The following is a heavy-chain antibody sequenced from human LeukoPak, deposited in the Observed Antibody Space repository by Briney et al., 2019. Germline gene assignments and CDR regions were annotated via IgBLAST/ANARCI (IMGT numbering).Heavy chain of an antibody. CDR2: IYTSGST. CDR1: GGSISSYY. CDR3: ARDSGTTGGVKFDP. D-gene: IGHD3-16*01. Sequence: SETLSLTCTVSGGSISSYYWSWIRQPAGKGLEWIGRIYTSGSTTYNPSLKSRVTMSVDTSKNQSSLKLSSVTAADTAVYYCARDSGTTGGVKFDPWGQGTLVTVSS. J-gene: IGHJ5*02. V-gene: IGHV4-4*07.